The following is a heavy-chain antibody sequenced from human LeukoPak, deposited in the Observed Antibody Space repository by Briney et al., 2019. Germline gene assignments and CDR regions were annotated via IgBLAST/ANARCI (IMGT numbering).Heavy chain of an antibody. J-gene: IGHJ4*02. D-gene: IGHD6-13*01. CDR1: GFTFSSYA. CDR2: ISGSGGST. Sequence: GGSLRLSCAASGFTFSSYAMSWVRQAPGKGLEWVSAISGSGGSTYYADSVKGRFTISRDNPKNSLYLQMNSLRAEDTALYYCAKDMKDVLSGTFDYWGQGTLVTVSS. V-gene: IGHV3-23*01. CDR3: AKDMKDVLSGTFDY.